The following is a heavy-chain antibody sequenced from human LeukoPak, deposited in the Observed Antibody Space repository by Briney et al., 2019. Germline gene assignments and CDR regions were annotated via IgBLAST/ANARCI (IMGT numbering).Heavy chain of an antibody. J-gene: IGHJ3*02. V-gene: IGHV4-59*12. Sequence: PSETLSLTCTVSGGSISSYYWSWIRQPPGKGLEWIGYIYYSGSTNYNPSLKSRVTISVDTSKNQFSLKLSSVTAADTAVYYCARGQTRWLQRAHGGAFDIWGQGTMVTVSS. CDR1: GGSISSYY. CDR2: IYYSGST. CDR3: ARGQTRWLQRAHGGAFDI. D-gene: IGHD5-24*01.